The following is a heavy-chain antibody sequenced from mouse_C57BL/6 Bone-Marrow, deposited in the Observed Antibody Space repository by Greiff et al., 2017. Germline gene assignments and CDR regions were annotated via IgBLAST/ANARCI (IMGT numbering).Heavy chain of an antibody. CDR1: GYTFTSYW. CDR3: ARSGVYGSSLYWYFDV. V-gene: IGHV1-53*01. D-gene: IGHD1-1*01. Sequence: VQLQQPGTELVKPGASVKLSCKASGYTFTSYWMHWVKQRPGQGLEWIGNINPNNGGSNYNEKFKNKATLTVDKSSSTTYMQLSSLTSEDFAVYFCARSGVYGSSLYWYFDVWGTGTTVTVSS. J-gene: IGHJ1*03. CDR2: INPNNGGS.